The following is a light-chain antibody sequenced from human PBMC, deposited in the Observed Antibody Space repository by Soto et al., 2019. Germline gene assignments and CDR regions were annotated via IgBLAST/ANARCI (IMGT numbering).Light chain of an antibody. CDR1: NSDVGGYKF. J-gene: IGLJ3*02. V-gene: IGLV2-14*01. Sequence: QSALTQPASVSGSPGQSITISCTGSNSDVGGYKFVSWYQHHPGEAPKLLLYEVSNRPSGVSSRFSGSKSGNTASLTISGLQPEDEAHYYCRSYTRTNTRVFGGGTKLTVL. CDR3: RSYTRTNTRV. CDR2: EVS.